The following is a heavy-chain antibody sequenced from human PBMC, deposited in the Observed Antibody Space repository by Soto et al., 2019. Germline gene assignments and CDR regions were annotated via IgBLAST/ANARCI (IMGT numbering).Heavy chain of an antibody. CDR3: AKDHGIAAAGAFAFDI. CDR1: GFTFSSYA. D-gene: IGHD6-13*01. CDR2: ISGSGGST. Sequence: GGSLRLSCAASGFTFSSYAMSWVRQAPGKGLEWVSAISGSGGSTYYADSVKGRFTISRDNSKNTLYLQMNSLRAEDTAVYYCAKDHGIAAAGAFAFDIWGQGTMVTVSS. V-gene: IGHV3-23*01. J-gene: IGHJ3*02.